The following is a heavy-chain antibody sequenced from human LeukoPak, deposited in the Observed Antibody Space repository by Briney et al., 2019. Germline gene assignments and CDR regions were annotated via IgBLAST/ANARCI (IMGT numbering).Heavy chain of an antibody. CDR3: APDRGLVRYFNS. CDR2: ISSGGAT. D-gene: IGHD3-10*01. J-gene: IGHJ4*02. CDR1: GFSFSSYA. V-gene: IGHV3-23*01. Sequence: GGSLRLSCAASGFSFSSYAMRWVRQAPGKGLEWVSAISSGGATFYADSVKGRFTISRDNSKNTLYLQMNSLRAEDTAVYYCAPDRGLVRYFNSWGQGTLVTVSS.